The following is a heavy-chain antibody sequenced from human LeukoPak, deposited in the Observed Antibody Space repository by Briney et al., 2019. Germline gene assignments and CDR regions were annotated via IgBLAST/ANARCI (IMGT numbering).Heavy chain of an antibody. Sequence: PSETLSLTCAVSGGSISSSGYYWAWIRQPPGKGLEWIGSISYTGSTYYNPSLKSRLTTSADTSKNQFSLKLTSVTAAETAVYYCARLDGYNSFVGYWGQGTLVTVSS. D-gene: IGHD5-24*01. CDR3: ARLDGYNSFVGY. J-gene: IGHJ4*02. CDR2: ISYTGST. CDR1: GGSISSSGYY. V-gene: IGHV4-39*01.